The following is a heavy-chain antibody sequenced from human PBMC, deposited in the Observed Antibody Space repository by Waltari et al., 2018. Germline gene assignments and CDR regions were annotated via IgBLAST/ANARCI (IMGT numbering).Heavy chain of an antibody. Sequence: QVQLQQWGAGLLKPSETLSLTCAVYGGSFSGYSWSWIRQPPGKGLEWIGEIKHRGRTNYNASLKRRVTISVETAKNQFAMKLSSVTAAETAVYYCARGRDFWSGYRSDDGMDVWGQGTTVTVSS. J-gene: IGHJ6*02. CDR2: IKHRGRT. CDR3: ARGRDFWSGYRSDDGMDV. V-gene: IGHV4-34*01. CDR1: GGSFSGYS. D-gene: IGHD3-3*01.